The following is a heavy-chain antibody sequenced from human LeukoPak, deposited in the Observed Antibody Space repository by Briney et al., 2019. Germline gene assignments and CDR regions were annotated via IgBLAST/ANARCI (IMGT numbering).Heavy chain of an antibody. CDR3: AREGSGSYFVY. D-gene: IGHD3-10*01. CDR2: IYSGGST. Sequence: PGGSLRLSCAASGFTVSSNYMSWVRQAPGKGLEWVSVIYSGGSTYYAESVKGRFTISRHNSKNTLYLQMNSLRAEDTAVYYCAREGSGSYFVYWGQGTLVTVSS. CDR1: GFTVSSNY. J-gene: IGHJ4*02. V-gene: IGHV3-53*04.